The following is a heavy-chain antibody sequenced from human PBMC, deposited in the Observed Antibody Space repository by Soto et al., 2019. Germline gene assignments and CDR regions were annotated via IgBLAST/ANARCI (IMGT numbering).Heavy chain of an antibody. CDR2: IKQDGSER. CDR3: VRSPSWGFDI. D-gene: IGHD1-26*01. Sequence: EVQLVEFGGGLVQPGVSLTLSCAPSGFTLGDYWMSWVRQAPGKGLEWVANIKQDGSERRYVDSVKGRFIITRDNDKNSLYLQMNSVRVEDTALYYCVRSPSWGFDIWGQGTMVIVSS. J-gene: IGHJ3*02. CDR1: GFTLGDYW. V-gene: IGHV3-7*01.